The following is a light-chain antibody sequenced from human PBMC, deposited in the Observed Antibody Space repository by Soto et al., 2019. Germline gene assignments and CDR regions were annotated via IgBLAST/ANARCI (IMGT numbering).Light chain of an antibody. CDR3: QQYSSTPHT. CDR2: GTG. J-gene: IGKJ2*01. V-gene: IGKV3-20*01. Sequence: EIVLTQSPGTLSLSPGQRATLSCRASQSVSSSYLAWYQHKRGQAPRLLMFGTGSRATGIPDRFSGTGSGTDFILIINRLEPEDFAVYYCQQYSSTPHTFGQGTKLEIK. CDR1: QSVSSSY.